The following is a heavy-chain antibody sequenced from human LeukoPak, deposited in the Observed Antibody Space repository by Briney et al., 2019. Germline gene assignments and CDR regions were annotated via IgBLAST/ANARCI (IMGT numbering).Heavy chain of an antibody. Sequence: ASVKVSCKASGYTFTGYYMHWVRQAPGQGLEWMGWINPNSGGTNYAQKFQGRVTMTRDTSISTVYMELSRLRSDDTAVYYCARATTIFGVVIYYYGMDVWGQGTTVTVSS. V-gene: IGHV1-2*02. CDR1: GYTFTGYY. CDR3: ARATTIFGVVIYYYGMDV. D-gene: IGHD3-3*01. J-gene: IGHJ6*02. CDR2: INPNSGGT.